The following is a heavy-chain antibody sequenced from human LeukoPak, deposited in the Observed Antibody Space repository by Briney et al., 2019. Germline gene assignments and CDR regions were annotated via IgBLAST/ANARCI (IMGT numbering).Heavy chain of an antibody. CDR2: IYYSGST. V-gene: IGHV4-59*01. CDR3: ARHSALYDFWSAKDAARYYFDY. J-gene: IGHJ4*02. D-gene: IGHD3-3*01. Sequence: PSETLSLTCTVSGGSISSYYWSWIRQPPGKGLEWIGYIYYSGSTNYNPSLKSRVTISVDTSKNQFSLKLSSVTAADTAVYYCARHSALYDFWSAKDAARYYFDYWGQGTLVTVSS. CDR1: GGSISSYY.